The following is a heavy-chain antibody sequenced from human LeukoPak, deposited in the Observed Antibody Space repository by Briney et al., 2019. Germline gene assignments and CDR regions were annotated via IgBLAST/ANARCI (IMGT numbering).Heavy chain of an antibody. CDR2: IYYSGGT. V-gene: IGHV4-59*12. CDR1: GDSISNYY. CDR3: AARVYHYYYMDV. Sequence: SETLSLTCTISGDSISNYYWSWIRQPPGRGLEWIGYIYYSGGTDYNPSLKSRVSISVDTSKNQFSLKLSSVTAADTAVYYCAARVYHYYYMDVWGKGTTVTVSS. J-gene: IGHJ6*03.